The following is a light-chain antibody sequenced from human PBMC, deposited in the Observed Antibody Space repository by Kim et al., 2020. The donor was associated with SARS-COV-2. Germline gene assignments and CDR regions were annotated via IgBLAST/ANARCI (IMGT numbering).Light chain of an antibody. J-gene: IGKJ4*01. CDR2: DAS. CDR1: QSVNSQ. CDR3: QQGSKRPLT. Sequence: EIVLTQSPGTLSLSPGERATLSCRTSQSVNSQLAWYQQKFGQPPRLLIYDASNRATGIPARFSGSGSGTDFTLSISSLEPEGFAVYYCQQGSKRPLTFGGGTKVDIK. V-gene: IGKV3-11*01.